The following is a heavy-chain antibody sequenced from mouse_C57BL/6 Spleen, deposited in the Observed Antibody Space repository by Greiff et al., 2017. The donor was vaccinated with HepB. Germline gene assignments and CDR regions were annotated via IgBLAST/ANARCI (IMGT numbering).Heavy chain of an antibody. CDR2: INPSNGGT. CDR3: ARSSTMVTTYYYAMDY. Sequence: QVQLQQPGTELVKPGASVKLSCKASGYTFTSYWMHWVKQRPGQGLEWIGNINPSNGGTNYNEKFKSKATLTVDKSSSTAYMQLSSLTSEDSAVYYCARSSTMVTTYYYAMDYWGQGTSVTVSS. D-gene: IGHD2-2*01. V-gene: IGHV1-53*01. J-gene: IGHJ4*01. CDR1: GYTFTSYW.